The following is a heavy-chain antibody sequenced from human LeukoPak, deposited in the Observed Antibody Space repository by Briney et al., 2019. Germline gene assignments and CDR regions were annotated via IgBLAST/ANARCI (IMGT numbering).Heavy chain of an antibody. Sequence: ASVKVSCKASGYTFTGYYMHWVRQAPGQGLEWMGWINPNSGGTNYAQKFQGRVTMIRDTSISAAYMELSRLRSDDTAVYYCARDYGATRVPGYWGQGTLVTVSS. CDR1: GYTFTGYY. V-gene: IGHV1-2*02. CDR3: ARDYGATRVPGY. J-gene: IGHJ4*02. CDR2: INPNSGGT. D-gene: IGHD4/OR15-4a*01.